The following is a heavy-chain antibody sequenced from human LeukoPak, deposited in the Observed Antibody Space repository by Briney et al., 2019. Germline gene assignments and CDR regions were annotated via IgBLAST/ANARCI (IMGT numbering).Heavy chain of an antibody. J-gene: IGHJ3*02. CDR2: ISYDGSNK. CDR1: GFTFSSYA. Sequence: GGSLRLSCAASGFTFSSYAMHWVRQAPGKGLEWVAVISYDGSNKYYADSVKGRFTISRDNSKNTLYLQMNSLRAEDTAVYYCAKSYMSSGYYNDAFDIWGQGTMVTVSS. V-gene: IGHV3-30*04. D-gene: IGHD3-22*01. CDR3: AKSYMSSGYYNDAFDI.